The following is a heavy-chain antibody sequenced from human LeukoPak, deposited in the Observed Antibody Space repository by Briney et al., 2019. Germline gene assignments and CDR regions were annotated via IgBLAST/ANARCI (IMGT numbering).Heavy chain of an antibody. V-gene: IGHV4-4*07. D-gene: IGHD1-26*01. Sequence: PSETLSLTCTVSGGSISGYYWSWIRQPAGKGLEGIGRIYTSGSTNYNPSLKSRVTISVDKSKNQFSLKLSSVTAADTAVYYCAREEIVGATYLFDYWGQGTLVTVSS. CDR1: GGSISGYY. J-gene: IGHJ4*02. CDR2: IYTSGST. CDR3: AREEIVGATYLFDY.